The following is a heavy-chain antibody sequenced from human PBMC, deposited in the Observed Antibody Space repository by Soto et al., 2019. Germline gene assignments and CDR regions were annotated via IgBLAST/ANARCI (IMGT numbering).Heavy chain of an antibody. CDR3: ARRTVYDYIWGSYRHNCFDP. CDR2: IKQDGSEK. CDR1: GFTFSSYR. D-gene: IGHD3-16*02. Sequence: PGGSLRLSCAASGFTFSSYRMSWVRQAPGKGLEWVANIKQDGSEKYYVDSVKGRFTISRDNAKNSLYLQMNSLRAEDTAVYYCARRTVYDYIWGSYRHNCFDPWGQGTLVTVSS. J-gene: IGHJ5*02. V-gene: IGHV3-7*01.